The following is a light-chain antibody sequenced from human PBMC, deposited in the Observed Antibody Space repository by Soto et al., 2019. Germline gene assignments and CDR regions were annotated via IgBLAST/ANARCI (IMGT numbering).Light chain of an antibody. CDR3: QQYYSSPTWT. J-gene: IGKJ1*01. CDR2: WAS. V-gene: IGKV4-1*01. CDR1: QSIFYSSNNKNY. Sequence: DIVMTQSPDSLAVSLGERATINCKSSQSIFYSSNNKNYLAGFQQKPGQPPQLLIYWASTRESGVPDRFSGSGSETDFTLTISSLQAEDVAIYYCQQYYSSPTWTFGQGTKVEIK.